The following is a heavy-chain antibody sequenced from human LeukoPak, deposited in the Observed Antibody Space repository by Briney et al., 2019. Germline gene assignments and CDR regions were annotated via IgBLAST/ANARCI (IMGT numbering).Heavy chain of an antibody. Sequence: SETLSLTCTVYGRSFSGYYWRWLRHPPGKGLEWIGEINHSGSTNYNPSLKSRVTISVDTSKNQVSLKLSSVTAADTAVYYCARLGRQLALDYWGQGTLVTVS. CDR1: GRSFSGYY. CDR2: INHSGST. V-gene: IGHV4-34*01. D-gene: IGHD6-13*01. J-gene: IGHJ4*02. CDR3: ARLGRQLALDY.